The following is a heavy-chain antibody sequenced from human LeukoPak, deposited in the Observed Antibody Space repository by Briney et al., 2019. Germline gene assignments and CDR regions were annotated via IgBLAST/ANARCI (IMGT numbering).Heavy chain of an antibody. CDR3: AKSAYYYDSSGYYYVPPAGSFDI. V-gene: IGHV3-23*01. CDR2: ISASGGNT. D-gene: IGHD3-22*01. J-gene: IGHJ3*02. CDR1: GFTLRSYA. Sequence: GGSLRLSCAASGFTLRSYAMSWVRQAPGKGLEWVSSISASGGNTYYADSVKGRFTISRDNSKNTLYLQMNSLRAEDTAVYYCAKSAYYYDSSGYYYVPPAGSFDIWGQGTMVTVSS.